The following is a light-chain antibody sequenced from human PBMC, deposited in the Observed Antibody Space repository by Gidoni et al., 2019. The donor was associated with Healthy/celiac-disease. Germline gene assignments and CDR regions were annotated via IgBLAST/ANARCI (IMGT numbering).Light chain of an antibody. J-gene: IGKJ3*01. Sequence: DIQMTQSPSSLSASVGDRVTITCRASQSISSYLNWYQQKPGKAPKLRIYAASSLQRGVPSRFSGIGSGTDFTRTIISLQPEDFSTYYWQQSYSTPGTFGPGTKVDI. V-gene: IGKV1-39*01. CDR3: QQSYSTPGT. CDR1: QSISSY. CDR2: AAS.